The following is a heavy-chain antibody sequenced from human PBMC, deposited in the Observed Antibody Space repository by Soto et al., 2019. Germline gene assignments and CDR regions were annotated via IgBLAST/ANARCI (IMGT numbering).Heavy chain of an antibody. D-gene: IGHD3-22*01. J-gene: IGHJ6*02. CDR3: ARENRRAYYYDSSGYTPVYGMDV. CDR2: ISAYNGNT. CDR1: GYTFTSYG. Sequence: QVQLVQSGAEVKKPGASVKVSCKASGYTFTSYGISWVRQAPGQGLEWMGWISAYNGNTNYAQKLQGRVTMTTDTSTSTAYMELRSLRSDDTAVYYCARENRRAYYYDSSGYTPVYGMDVWGQGTTVTVSS. V-gene: IGHV1-18*01.